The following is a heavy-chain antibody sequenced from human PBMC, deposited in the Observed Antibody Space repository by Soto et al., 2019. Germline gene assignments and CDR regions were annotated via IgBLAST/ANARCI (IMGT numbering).Heavy chain of an antibody. D-gene: IGHD3-22*01. J-gene: IGHJ4*02. Sequence: GGSLRLSCSASGFTFSSYPMSWVRQAPGKGLEWVSAINGGGSSTYYADSVKGRFIISRDNSKNTLFLQMSGLRAEDTAVYYCVTNYVYSSGYRSFDNWGQGTLVTVSS. CDR2: INGGGSST. V-gene: IGHV3-23*01. CDR3: VTNYVYSSGYRSFDN. CDR1: GFTFSSYP.